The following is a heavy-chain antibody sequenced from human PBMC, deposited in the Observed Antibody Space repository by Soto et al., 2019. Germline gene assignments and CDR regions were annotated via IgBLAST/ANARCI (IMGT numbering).Heavy chain of an antibody. V-gene: IGHV3-48*02. CDR2: ISSSSSTI. CDR3: ARTYYGGNLAVPAFDI. J-gene: IGHJ3*02. CDR1: GFTFSSYS. D-gene: IGHD4-17*01. Sequence: PGGSLRLSCAASGFTFSSYSMNWVRQAPGKGLEWVSYISSSSSTIYYADSVKGRFTISRDNAKNSLYLQMNSLRDEDTAVYYCARTYYGGNLAVPAFDIWGQGTMVTVSS.